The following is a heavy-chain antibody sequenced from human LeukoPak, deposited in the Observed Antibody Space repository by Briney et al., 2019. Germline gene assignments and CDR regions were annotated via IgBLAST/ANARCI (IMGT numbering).Heavy chain of an antibody. CDR2: IYTSGRT. J-gene: IGHJ6*03. Sequence: SETLSLTSTVSGGSISSYNWSWIRQPAGKGVEWMGRIYTSGRTNYNPPPQSRAATSDDTSTTRFSLMLSSVTAADTAVYYCARGLVGPQDLPAAMTLYYYYDMDVWGKGTTVTVSS. CDR1: GGSISSYN. CDR3: ARGLVGPQDLPAAMTLYYYYDMDV. D-gene: IGHD2-2*01. V-gene: IGHV4-4*07.